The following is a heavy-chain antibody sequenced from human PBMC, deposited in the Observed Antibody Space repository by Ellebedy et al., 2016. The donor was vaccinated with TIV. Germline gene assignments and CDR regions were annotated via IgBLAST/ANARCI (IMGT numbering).Heavy chain of an antibody. Sequence: GGSLRLSCAASGLSISSHRMHWVRQAAGKGLVWVSHISSDGSDTSYADSVKGRFIISRDNAENTLDLQMSSLRAEDTALYYCARHSGGHGFDIWGQGTMVTVSP. CDR3: ARHSGGHGFDI. J-gene: IGHJ3*02. CDR2: ISSDGSDT. CDR1: GLSISSHR. D-gene: IGHD2-21*01. V-gene: IGHV3-74*01.